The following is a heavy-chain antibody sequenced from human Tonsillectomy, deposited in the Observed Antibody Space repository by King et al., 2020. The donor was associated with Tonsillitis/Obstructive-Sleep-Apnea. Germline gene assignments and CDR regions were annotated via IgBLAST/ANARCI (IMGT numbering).Heavy chain of an antibody. V-gene: IGHV4-39*01. CDR3: ARHSDCRSARCSPQFYYHYYLDV. CDR1: GGSISSNLHY. CDR2: IYYDGTI. D-gene: IGHD2-2*01. Sequence: QLQESGPGLVKPSETLSLTCTVSGGSISSNLHYWGWIRQPPGKGLEWIGTIYYDGTIYFNPSLKSRVTISVDTYKNQFSLNLSSVSAADTAMYYCARHSDCRSARCSPQFYYHYYLDVWGKGTTVHGSS. J-gene: IGHJ6*03.